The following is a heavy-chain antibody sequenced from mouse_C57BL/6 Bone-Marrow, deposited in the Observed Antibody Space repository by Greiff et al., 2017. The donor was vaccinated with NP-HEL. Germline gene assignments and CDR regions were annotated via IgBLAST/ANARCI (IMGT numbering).Heavy chain of an antibody. D-gene: IGHD4-1*01. Sequence: VQRVESGAELVKPGASVKMSCKASGYTFTSYWITWVKQRPGQGLEWIGDIYPGSGSTNYNEKFKSKATLTVDTSSSTAYMQLSSLTSEDSAVYYCAILGSWFAYWGQGTLVTVSA. CDR1: GYTFTSYW. CDR3: AILGSWFAY. J-gene: IGHJ3*01. V-gene: IGHV1-55*01. CDR2: IYPGSGST.